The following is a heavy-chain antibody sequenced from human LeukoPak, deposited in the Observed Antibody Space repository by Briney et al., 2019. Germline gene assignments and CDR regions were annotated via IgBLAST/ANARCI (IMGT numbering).Heavy chain of an antibody. V-gene: IGHV4-4*07. Sequence: PSETLSLTCTVSGGSISSYYWSWIRQPAGKGLEWIERIYTSGSTNYNPSLKSRVTMSVDTSKNQFSLKLSSVTAADTAVYYCARDHCSSTSCYRSGYYGMDVWGQGTTVTVSS. J-gene: IGHJ6*02. CDR1: GGSISSYY. CDR2: IYTSGST. D-gene: IGHD2-2*01. CDR3: ARDHCSSTSCYRSGYYGMDV.